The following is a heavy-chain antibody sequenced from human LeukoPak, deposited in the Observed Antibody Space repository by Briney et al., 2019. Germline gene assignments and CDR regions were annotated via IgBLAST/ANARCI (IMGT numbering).Heavy chain of an antibody. J-gene: IGHJ2*01. CDR3: ASGSVRDWYFDL. CDR2: IYYSGST. Sequence: SETLSLTCTVSGGSISSSSYYWGWIRQPPGKGLEWIGYIYYSGSTNYNPSLKSRVTISVDTSKNQFSLKLSSVTAADTAVYYCASGSVRDWYFDLWGRGTLVTVSS. CDR1: GGSISSSSYY. D-gene: IGHD6-19*01. V-gene: IGHV4-61*05.